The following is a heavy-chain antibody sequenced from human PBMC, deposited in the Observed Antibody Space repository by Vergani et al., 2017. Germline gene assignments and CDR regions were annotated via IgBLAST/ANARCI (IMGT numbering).Heavy chain of an antibody. CDR1: GGSISSGGYY. J-gene: IGHJ6*02. D-gene: IGHD6-13*01. V-gene: IGHV4-31*03. Sequence: QVQLQESGPGLVKPSQTLSLTCTVSGGSISSGGYYWSWIRQHPGKGLEWIWYIYYSGSTYYNPSLKSRVTISVDTSKNQFSLKLSSVTAADTAVYYCARSVYRLYSSSSHYYGMDVWGQGTTVTVSS. CDR3: ARSVYRLYSSSSHYYGMDV. CDR2: IYYSGST.